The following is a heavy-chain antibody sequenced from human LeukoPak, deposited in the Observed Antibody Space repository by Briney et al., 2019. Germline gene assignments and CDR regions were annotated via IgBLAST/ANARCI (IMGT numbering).Heavy chain of an antibody. Sequence: GGSLRLSCAASGFSFSSCAMTWVRQAAGKGLEWVSGLSASGGSTYYADSVKGRFSISRDNSKNTLYLQLNSLRVEDTAQYYCAKGDDYGESWGQGTLVTVSS. CDR2: LSASGGST. CDR3: AKGDDYGES. CDR1: GFSFSSCA. V-gene: IGHV3-23*01. J-gene: IGHJ4*02.